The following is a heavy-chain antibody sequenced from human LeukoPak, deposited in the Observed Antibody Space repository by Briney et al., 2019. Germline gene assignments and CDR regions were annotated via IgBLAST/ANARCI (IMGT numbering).Heavy chain of an antibody. J-gene: IGHJ4*02. CDR2: IYSSGST. V-gene: IGHV4-4*07. CDR1: GGSINSFY. Sequence: SETLSLICTVSGGSINSFYWTWIRQPAGKGLEWIGRIYSSGSTNFNPSLKSRVTMSVDTSKNQFSLKLSSVTAADTAVYYCATLYDSSGYYYLFDYWGQGTLVTVSS. CDR3: ATLYDSSGYYYLFDY. D-gene: IGHD3-22*01.